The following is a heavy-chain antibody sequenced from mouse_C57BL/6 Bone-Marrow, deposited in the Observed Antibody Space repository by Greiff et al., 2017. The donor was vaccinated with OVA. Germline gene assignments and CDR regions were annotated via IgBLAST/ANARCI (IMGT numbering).Heavy chain of an antibody. J-gene: IGHJ4*01. CDR1: GYTFTSYG. D-gene: IGHD2-3*01. Sequence: VQLQQSGAELARPGASVKLSCKASGYTFTSYGISWVKQRTGQGLEWIVEIYPRSGNTYYNEKFKGKATLTADKSSSTAYMELRSLTSEDSAVYFCARGRWLPNRAMDYWGQGTSVTVSS. CDR3: ARGRWLPNRAMDY. CDR2: IYPRSGNT. V-gene: IGHV1-81*01.